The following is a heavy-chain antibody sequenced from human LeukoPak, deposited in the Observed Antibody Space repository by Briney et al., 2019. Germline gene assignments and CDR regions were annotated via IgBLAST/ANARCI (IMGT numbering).Heavy chain of an antibody. Sequence: SETLSLTCTVSGGSISSGNYYWGWIRQPPGEGLEWIGTIYYSGSTYYNPSLNTRVTISVNTSKNQFSLKLSSVTAADTAVYYCPRRGRGFPFDYWGQGTLVTVSS. CDR2: IYYSGST. D-gene: IGHD3-16*01. CDR3: PRRGRGFPFDY. V-gene: IGHV4-39*01. CDR1: GGSISSGNYY. J-gene: IGHJ4*02.